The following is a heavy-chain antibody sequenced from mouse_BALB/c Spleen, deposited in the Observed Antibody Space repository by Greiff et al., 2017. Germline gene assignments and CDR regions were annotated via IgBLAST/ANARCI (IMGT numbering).Heavy chain of an antibody. CDR3: ARSDYYGNSWYFDV. Sequence: EVQLVESGGGLVQPGGSRKLSCAASGFTFSSFGMHWVRQAPEKGLEWVAYISSGSSTIYYADTVKGRFTISRDNPKNTLFLQMTSLRSEDTAMYYCARSDYYGNSWYFDVWGAGTTVTVSS. CDR1: GFTFSSFG. J-gene: IGHJ1*01. D-gene: IGHD2-1*01. CDR2: ISSGSSTI. V-gene: IGHV5-17*02.